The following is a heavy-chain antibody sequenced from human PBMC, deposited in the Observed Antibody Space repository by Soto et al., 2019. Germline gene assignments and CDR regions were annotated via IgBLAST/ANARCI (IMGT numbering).Heavy chain of an antibody. CDR2: IIPIFGTV. CDR3: ARGNHRWLQLWYFDL. CDR1: GGTFSNYP. D-gene: IGHD5-12*01. Sequence: QVQLVQSGAEVKKPGSSVKVSCKASGGTFSNYPISWVRQAPGQGLEWMGGIIPIFGTVNYAQKFQGRVTITAAESTSTAYMELSILRSEDTAVYYCARGNHRWLQLWYFDLCGRGTLVTVSS. J-gene: IGHJ2*01. V-gene: IGHV1-69*12.